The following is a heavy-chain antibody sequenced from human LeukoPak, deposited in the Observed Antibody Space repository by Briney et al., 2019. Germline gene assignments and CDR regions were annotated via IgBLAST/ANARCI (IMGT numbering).Heavy chain of an antibody. CDR1: GFTFSSYG. D-gene: IGHD5-24*01. Sequence: PGRSLRLSCAASGFTFSSYGMHWVRQAPGKGLEWVAVIWYDGSNKYCADSVKGRFTISRDNSKNTLYLQMNSLRAEDTAVYYCALMATITKAFDPWGQGTLVTVSS. CDR3: ALMATITKAFDP. V-gene: IGHV3-33*01. J-gene: IGHJ5*02. CDR2: IWYDGSNK.